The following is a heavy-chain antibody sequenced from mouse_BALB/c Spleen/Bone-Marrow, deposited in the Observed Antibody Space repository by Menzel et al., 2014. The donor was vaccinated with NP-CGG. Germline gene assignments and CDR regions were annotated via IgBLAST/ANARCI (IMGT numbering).Heavy chain of an antibody. CDR1: GFSLTSYG. Sequence: VKLMESGPGLVQPSQSLSITGTVSGFSLTSYGVHWVRQSPGKGLEWLGVIWSGGSTDYNAAFISRLSITKDNSKSXVFFKMNSLQANDTAIYYCASNWDYAMDYWGQGTSVTVSS. D-gene: IGHD4-1*01. CDR3: ASNWDYAMDY. CDR2: IWSGGST. J-gene: IGHJ4*01. V-gene: IGHV2-2*02.